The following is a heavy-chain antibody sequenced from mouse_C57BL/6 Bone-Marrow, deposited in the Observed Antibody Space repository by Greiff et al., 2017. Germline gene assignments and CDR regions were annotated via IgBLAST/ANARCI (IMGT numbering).Heavy chain of an antibody. J-gene: IGHJ2*01. V-gene: IGHV14-4*01. CDR1: GFNIKDDY. CDR3: SSFDGNYLDF. CDR2: IDPEIGDT. Sequence: VQLQQSGAELVRPGASVKLSCTASGFNIKDDYIHWVKQRPEQGLEWIGWIDPEIGDTEYASKFQGKATITSDTSSNTAYLPLSSLTSEDTAVYYCSSFDGNYLDFWGQGTPLTVAS. D-gene: IGHD2-3*01.